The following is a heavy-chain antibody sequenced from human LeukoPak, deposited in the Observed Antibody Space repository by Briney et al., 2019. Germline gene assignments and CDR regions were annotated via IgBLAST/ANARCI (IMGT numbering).Heavy chain of an antibody. V-gene: IGHV3-23*01. Sequence: QPGGSLRLSCAVSGFPFSSYAMSWVRHAPGKGLEWLSGISGSGDDTYYAASVKGRFTVSRDTSKNTLYLQMNSLRAEDTAVYYCAKDPLNTVMVSPTFDYWGQGTLVTVSS. CDR2: ISGSGDDT. CDR1: GFPFSSYA. CDR3: AKDPLNTVMVSPTFDY. J-gene: IGHJ4*02. D-gene: IGHD5-18*01.